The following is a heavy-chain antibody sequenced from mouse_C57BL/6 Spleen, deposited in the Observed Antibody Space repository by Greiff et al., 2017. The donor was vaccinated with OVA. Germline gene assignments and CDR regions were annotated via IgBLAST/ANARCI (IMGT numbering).Heavy chain of an antibody. CDR3: ATLLFAY. V-gene: IGHV5-17*01. CDR1: GFTFSDYG. CDR2: ISSGSSTI. D-gene: IGHD6-2*01. Sequence: EVKLMESGGGLVKPGGSLKLSCAASGFTFSDYGMHWVRQAPEKGLEWVAYISSGSSTIYYADTVKGRFTISRDNAKNTLFLQMTSLRSEDTAMYYCATLLFAYWGQGTLVTVSA. J-gene: IGHJ3*01.